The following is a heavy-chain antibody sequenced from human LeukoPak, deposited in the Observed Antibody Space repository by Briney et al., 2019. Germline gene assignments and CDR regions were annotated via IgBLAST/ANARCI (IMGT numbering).Heavy chain of an antibody. CDR1: GYTFTGYY. Sequence: ASVKVSCKASGYTFTGYYMHWVRQAPGQGLEWAGWMNPNSGGTVYAQKFQGRVTMTRDTSIGTLYMELNSLRSEDTAVYYCARGAIFGVAPRGYGMDVWGQGTAVTVSS. V-gene: IGHV1-2*02. D-gene: IGHD3-3*01. J-gene: IGHJ6*02. CDR2: MNPNSGGT. CDR3: ARGAIFGVAPRGYGMDV.